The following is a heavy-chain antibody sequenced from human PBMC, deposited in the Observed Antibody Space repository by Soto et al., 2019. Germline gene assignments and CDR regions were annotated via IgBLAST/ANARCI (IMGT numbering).Heavy chain of an antibody. Sequence: QVQLVQSGAEVRKPGSSVKVSCKASGGTFSTYAISWVRQAPGQGLEWMGGIIPMFGTAKYAQRFQGRFTITADGSTSTASMDLTSLRSEDTALYFCARTHGADFQLLYAFDIWGQGTMVTVSS. CDR1: GGTFSTYA. CDR2: IIPMFGTA. CDR3: ARTHGADFQLLYAFDI. J-gene: IGHJ3*02. D-gene: IGHD2-2*01. V-gene: IGHV1-69*01.